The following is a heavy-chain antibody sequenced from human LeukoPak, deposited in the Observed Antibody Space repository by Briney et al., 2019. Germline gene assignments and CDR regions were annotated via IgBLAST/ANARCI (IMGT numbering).Heavy chain of an antibody. V-gene: IGHV4-39*01. D-gene: IGHD2-21*01. CDR2: VYYSGIT. J-gene: IGHJ4*01. Sequence: PSETLSLTCTVSGGSISSLDYYWGWIRQAPGKGLEWIGSVYYSGITYYNPSVKSRATIAVDTSKDQFSLKLTSLTAADTAVYFCARQPNLVVVKVPAPSHFDSWGRGSLVTVSS. CDR1: GGSISSLDYY. CDR3: ARQPNLVVVKVPAPSHFDS.